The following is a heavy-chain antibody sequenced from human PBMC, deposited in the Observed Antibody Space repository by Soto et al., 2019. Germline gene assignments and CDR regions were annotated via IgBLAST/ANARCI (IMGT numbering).Heavy chain of an antibody. V-gene: IGHV1-69*02. CDR3: ARQGDLFLEVGHPYYYKHC. CDR2: IIPILGIA. Sequence: QVQLVQSGAEVKKPGSSVKVSCKASGGTFSSYTISWVRQAPGQGLECMGRIIPILGIANYAQKFQGRVTITADKSTIPAYMELSSLRSEDTAVYYCARQGDLFLEVGHPYYYKHCWFKGTTVTVS. J-gene: IGHJ6*03. D-gene: IGHD3-3*01. CDR1: GGTFSSYT.